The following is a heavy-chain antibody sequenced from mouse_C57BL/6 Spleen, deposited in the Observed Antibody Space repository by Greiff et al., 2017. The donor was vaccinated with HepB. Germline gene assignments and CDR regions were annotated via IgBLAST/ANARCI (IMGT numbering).Heavy chain of an antibody. CDR2: INPNNGGT. V-gene: IGHV1-26*01. Sequence: VQLQQSGPELVKPGASVKISCKASGYTFTDYYMNWVKQSHGKSLEWIGDINPNNGGTSYNQKFKGKATLTVDKSSSTAYMELRSLTSEDSAVYYCARRIYYYGSSWFAYWGTGTLVTVSA. J-gene: IGHJ3*01. D-gene: IGHD1-1*01. CDR3: ARRIYYYGSSWFAY. CDR1: GYTFTDYY.